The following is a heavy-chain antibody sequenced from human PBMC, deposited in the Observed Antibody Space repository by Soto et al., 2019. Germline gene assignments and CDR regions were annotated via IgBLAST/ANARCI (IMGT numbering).Heavy chain of an antibody. CDR3: XTXXXXPGPVDY. J-gene: IGHJ4*02. V-gene: IGHV4-28*05. CDR2: IYYSGNI. CDR1: GSSVSSWNW. D-gene: IGHD7-27*01. Sequence: QVQLQESGPGLVKPSDTLSLTCAVSGSSVSSWNWWGWIRQPPAKGLEWIGHIYYSGNISHSSSLQSRVXXXXXXXXXXXXXXXXXXXXXXXXXXXXXTXXXXPGPVDYWGQGTLVTVSS.